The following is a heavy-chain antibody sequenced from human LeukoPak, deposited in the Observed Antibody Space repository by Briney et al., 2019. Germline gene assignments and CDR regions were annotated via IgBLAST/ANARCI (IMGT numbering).Heavy chain of an antibody. V-gene: IGHV3-21*01. Sequence: PGGSLRLSCAASGFTFSSYSMNWVRQAPGKGLEWVSSISSSSSYIYYADSVKGRFTISRDNAKNSLYLQMNSLRAEDTAVYYCARDLYAYSSGWYEMNAFGIWGQGTKVTVSS. J-gene: IGHJ3*02. D-gene: IGHD6-19*01. CDR3: ARDLYAYSSGWYEMNAFGI. CDR1: GFTFSSYS. CDR2: ISSSSSYI.